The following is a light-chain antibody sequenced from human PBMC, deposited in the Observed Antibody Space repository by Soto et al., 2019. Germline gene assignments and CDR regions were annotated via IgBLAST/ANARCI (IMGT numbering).Light chain of an antibody. CDR2: DVS. Sequence: QSVLTQPRSVSGSPGQSVTISCTGTSSDVGDYNYVSWYQQQHPGKAPKLMIYDVSKRPSGVPDRFSGSKSGNTASLTISGLQAEDEADYYCCSYAGSYTWVFGGGTKVTV. CDR3: CSYAGSYTWV. J-gene: IGLJ3*02. V-gene: IGLV2-11*01. CDR1: SSDVGDYNY.